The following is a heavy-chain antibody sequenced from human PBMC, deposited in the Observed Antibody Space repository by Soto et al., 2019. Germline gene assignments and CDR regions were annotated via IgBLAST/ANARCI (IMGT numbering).Heavy chain of an antibody. CDR2: IKGDGSEK. V-gene: IGHV3-7*01. Sequence: GGSLRLSCEASGFTFSDFWMSWVRQAPGKGLEWVANIKGDGSEKRYVDSVRGRFTISRDNAKNSVYMQMNSLGADDTALYYCGRDEVRNGVGVWGQGIKVTVSS. CDR3: GRDEVRNGVGV. J-gene: IGHJ6*02. CDR1: GFTFSDFW.